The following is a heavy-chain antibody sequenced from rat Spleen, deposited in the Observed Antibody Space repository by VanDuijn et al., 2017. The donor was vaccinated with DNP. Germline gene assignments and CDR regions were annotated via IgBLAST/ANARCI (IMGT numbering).Heavy chain of an antibody. Sequence: EVQLVETGGGLVQPGGSLKLSCVASGFTFSNSWMYWIRQAPGKGLEWLGSINPDGDTTYYPDSVKGRFTFSRDNAKKTVYLQMNSLRSEDTATYHCTKILDYWGKGVMVTVSS. V-gene: IGHV5-58*01. CDR2: INPDGDTT. J-gene: IGHJ2*01. CDR1: GFTFSNSW. CDR3: TKILDY.